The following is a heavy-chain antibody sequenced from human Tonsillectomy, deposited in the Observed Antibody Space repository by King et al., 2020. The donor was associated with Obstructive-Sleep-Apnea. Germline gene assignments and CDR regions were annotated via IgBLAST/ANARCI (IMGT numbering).Heavy chain of an antibody. CDR2: IIPIFGTA. J-gene: IGHJ4*02. D-gene: IGHD5-12*01. Sequence: VQLVQSWAEVKKPGASVKVSCKASGVTFSSYAISWVRQAPGQGLEWMGGIIPIFGTANYAQKFQGRVTITADESTSTAYMELSSLRSEDTAVYYCARDGYSGSYDYWGQGTLVTVSS. CDR3: ARDGYSGSYDY. CDR1: GVTFSSYA. V-gene: IGHV1-69*01.